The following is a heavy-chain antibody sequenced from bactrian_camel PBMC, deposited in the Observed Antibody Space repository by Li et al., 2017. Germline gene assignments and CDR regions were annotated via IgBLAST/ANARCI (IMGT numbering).Heavy chain of an antibody. CDR3: AAAPAPIWGNRLQAHDFGY. Sequence: VQLVESGGGLVQPGGSLRLSCAASGFSFRHGDMSWVRQAPGKGLEWVSGITNRGGSTYYADSVKGRFTISQDNAKHTVSLQMNSLKPEDTGMYHCAAAPAPIWGNRLQAHDFGYWGQGTQVTVS. CDR2: ITNRGGST. V-gene: IGHV3S40*01. J-gene: IGHJ6*01. D-gene: IGHD5*01. CDR1: GFSFRHGD.